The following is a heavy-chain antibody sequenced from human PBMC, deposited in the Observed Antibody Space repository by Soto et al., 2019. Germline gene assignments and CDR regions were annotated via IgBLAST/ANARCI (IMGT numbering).Heavy chain of an antibody. CDR2: IYSGGST. J-gene: IGHJ3*02. CDR3: ARDIDYGDDTNFGDPFDI. Sequence: EVQLVESGGGLVQPGGSLRLSCAASGFTVSSNYMSWVRQAPGKGLEWVSVIYSGGSTYYADSVKGRLTISRDNSKNTLYLQMNSLRAEDTAVYYCARDIDYGDDTNFGDPFDIWGPGTMVTVSS. CDR1: GFTVSSNY. V-gene: IGHV3-66*01. D-gene: IGHD4-17*01.